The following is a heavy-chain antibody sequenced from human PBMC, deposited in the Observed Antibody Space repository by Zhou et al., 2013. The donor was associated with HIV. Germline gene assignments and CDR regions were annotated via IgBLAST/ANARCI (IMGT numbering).Heavy chain of an antibody. J-gene: IGHJ5*02. V-gene: IGHV1-69*05. CDR2: ITPIFGRA. CDR1: GGTFGNYD. Sequence: QVQLVQSGAEVKKPGSSVMVSCKASGGTFGNYDISWVRQAPGQGPEWMGGITPIFGRANYGQKFQGRVTITTDESTSTAYMKLSSLTSEDTAIYYCAINKLGIVGVRPWGQGTLVTVSS. D-gene: IGHD7-27*01. CDR3: AINKLGIVGVRP.